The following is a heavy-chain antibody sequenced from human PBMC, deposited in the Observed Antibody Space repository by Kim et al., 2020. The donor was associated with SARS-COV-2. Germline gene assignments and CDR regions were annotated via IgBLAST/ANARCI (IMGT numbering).Heavy chain of an antibody. D-gene: IGHD3-10*01. J-gene: IGHJ4*02. CDR1: GFTFSSYA. CDR2: ISGSGGST. V-gene: IGHV3-23*01. CDR3: AKVPRERSNYGSGSSYYFDY. Sequence: GGSLRLSCAASGFTFSSYAMSWVRQAPGKGLEWVSAISGSGGSTYYADSVKGRFTISRDNSKNTLYLQMNSLRAEDTAVYYCAKVPRERSNYGSGSSYYFDYWGQGTLVTVSS.